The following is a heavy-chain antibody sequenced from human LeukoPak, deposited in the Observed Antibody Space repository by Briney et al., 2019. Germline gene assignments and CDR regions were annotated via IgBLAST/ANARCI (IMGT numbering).Heavy chain of an antibody. V-gene: IGHV3-48*03. CDR2: ISDGGKTK. Sequence: GGSLRLSCAASGFTFRSSEMNWVRQAPGKGLEWVSYISDGGKTKYYADSVKGRFTISRDNAKDSLYLQMNSLRAEDTAVYYCARDYSGWSLDPWGQGTLVTVSS. J-gene: IGHJ5*02. D-gene: IGHD5-12*01. CDR3: ARDYSGWSLDP. CDR1: GFTFRSSE.